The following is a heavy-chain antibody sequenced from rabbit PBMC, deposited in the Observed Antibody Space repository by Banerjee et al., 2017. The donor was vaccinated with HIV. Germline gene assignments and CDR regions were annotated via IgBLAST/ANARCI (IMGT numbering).Heavy chain of an antibody. V-gene: IGHV1S45*01. CDR3: ARWYSGAYGL. Sequence: QEQLEESGGGLVKPEGSLTLTCKASGFDLSSYYYMCWVRQAPGKGLEWIACIYTSSGNTYYASWAKGRFTISKTSSTTVTLQMTSLTAADTATYFCARWYSGAYGLWGQGTLVTVS. CDR2: IYTSSGNT. D-gene: IGHD2-1*01. J-gene: IGHJ3*01. CDR1: GFDLSSYYY.